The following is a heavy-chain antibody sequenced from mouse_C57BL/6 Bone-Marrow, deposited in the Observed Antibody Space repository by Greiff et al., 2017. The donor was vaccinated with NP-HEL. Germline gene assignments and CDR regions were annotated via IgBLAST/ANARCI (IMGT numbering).Heavy chain of an antibody. CDR2: IYPGSGST. V-gene: IGHV1-55*01. CDR1: GYTFTSYW. D-gene: IGHD2-10*02. J-gene: IGHJ3*01. CDR3: SVWYRAY. Sequence: QVQLQQPGAELVKPGASVTMSCKASGYTFTSYWITWVKQRPGQGLEWIGDIYPGSGSTNYNEKFKSKATLTADTSSSTAYMQLSSLTSEDSAVYYCSVWYRAYWGQGTLVTVSA.